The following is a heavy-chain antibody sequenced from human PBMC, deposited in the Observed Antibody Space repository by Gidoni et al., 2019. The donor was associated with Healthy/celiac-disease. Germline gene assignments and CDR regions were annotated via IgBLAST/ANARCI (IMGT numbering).Heavy chain of an antibody. V-gene: IGHV3-9*01. CDR1: GFPFDAYA. CDR3: ASQPGRHIAVAGTNYFDL. D-gene: IGHD6-19*01. Sequence: EVQLVESGGGLVQPGRSLSLSCAASGFPFDAYAMHWVRQAPGKGLEWVSCISWNSGSIGYADSVKGRFTISRDNAKNSLYLQMNSLRAEDTALYYCASQPGRHIAVAGTNYFDLWGRGTLVTVSS. CDR2: ISWNSGSI. J-gene: IGHJ2*01.